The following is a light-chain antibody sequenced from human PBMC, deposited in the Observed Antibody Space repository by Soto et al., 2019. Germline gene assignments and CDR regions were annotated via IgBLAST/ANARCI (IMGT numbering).Light chain of an antibody. CDR3: QQYNNWPPWT. V-gene: IGKV3-15*01. CDR2: GAS. Sequence: EIVMTQSPATLSMSPGDRATLSCRASQGVSSNLAWYQHKPGQAPRLLIYGASTRATGIPARFSGSGSGTEFTLTISSLQSEDFAVYYCQQYNNWPPWTFGQGTKVEIK. J-gene: IGKJ1*01. CDR1: QGVSSN.